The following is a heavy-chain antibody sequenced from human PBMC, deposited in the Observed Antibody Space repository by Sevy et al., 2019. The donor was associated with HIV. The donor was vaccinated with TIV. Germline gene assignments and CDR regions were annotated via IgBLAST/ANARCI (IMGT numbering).Heavy chain of an antibody. CDR3: ARGHSSSWYAYYYYGMGV. Sequence: GGSLRLSCAASGFTFSSYDMHWVRQATGKGLEWVSAIGTAGDTYYPGSVKGRFTISRENAKNSLYLQMNSLRAGDTAVYYCARGHSSSWYAYYYYGMGVWGQGTTVTVSS. CDR1: GFTFSSYD. J-gene: IGHJ6*02. D-gene: IGHD6-13*01. V-gene: IGHV3-13*01. CDR2: IGTAGDT.